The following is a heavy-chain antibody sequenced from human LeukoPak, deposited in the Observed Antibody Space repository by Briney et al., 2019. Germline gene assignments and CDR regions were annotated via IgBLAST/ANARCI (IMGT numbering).Heavy chain of an antibody. V-gene: IGHV3-23*01. Sequence: GVSLRLSCAASGFTFSNYAMTWVRQAPGKGLEWVSVISSGVGSTYYADSVKGRFTISRDNSKNTLYLQMNSLRAEDTAVYYCAKDRVAVARRGFDPWGQGTLVTVSS. D-gene: IGHD6-19*01. CDR2: ISSGVGST. J-gene: IGHJ5*02. CDR1: GFTFSNYA. CDR3: AKDRVAVARRGFDP.